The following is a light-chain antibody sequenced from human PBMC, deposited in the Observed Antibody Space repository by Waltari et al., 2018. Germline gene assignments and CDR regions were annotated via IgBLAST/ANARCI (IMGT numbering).Light chain of an antibody. CDR2: GNS. CDR3: QSYDSSLRGVV. J-gene: IGLJ2*01. Sequence: QSVMPQPPSVSAAPGQRVTISCPGSSYNIGACYDVHWYQQLPGTAPKLLIYGNSNRPSGVPDRFSGSKSGTSASLAITGLQAEDEADYYCQSYDSSLRGVVFGGGTKLTVL. CDR1: SYNIGACYD. V-gene: IGLV1-40*01.